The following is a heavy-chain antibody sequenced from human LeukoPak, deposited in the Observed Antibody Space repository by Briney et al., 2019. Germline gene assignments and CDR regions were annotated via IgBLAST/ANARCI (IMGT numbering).Heavy chain of an antibody. V-gene: IGHV1-18*01. J-gene: IGHJ4*02. CDR2: ISAYNGNT. D-gene: IGHD3-22*01. CDR1: GYTFTSYG. Sequence: ASVKVSCKASGYTFTSYGIIWVRQAPGQGLEWMGWISAYNGNTNYAQKLQGRVTMTTDTSTSTAYMELRSLRSDDTAVYYCARADTYYYDSSGYYWFDYWGQGTLVTVSS. CDR3: ARADTYYYDSSGYYWFDY.